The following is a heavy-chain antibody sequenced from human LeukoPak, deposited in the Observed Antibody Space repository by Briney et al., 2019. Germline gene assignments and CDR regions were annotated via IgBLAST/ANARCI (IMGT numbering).Heavy chain of an antibody. V-gene: IGHV4-34*01. CDR2: INHRGST. D-gene: IGHD4-17*01. J-gene: IGHJ4*02. Sequence: SETLSLTCAVYGDSFSGYYWSWIRQPPGKGLEWIAEINHRGSTHYNPSLKSRVTMSVDTSKNQFSLKVNSMTAADTAVYYCARVDYGDYSKDFDYWGQGTLVTVSS. CDR3: ARVDYGDYSKDFDY. CDR1: GDSFSGYY.